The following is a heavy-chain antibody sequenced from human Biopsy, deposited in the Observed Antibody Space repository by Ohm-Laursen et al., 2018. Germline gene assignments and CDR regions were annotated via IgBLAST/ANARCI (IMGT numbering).Heavy chain of an antibody. CDR2: LNPVSGNS. CDR1: GYTFTCYD. CDR3: GRAVRNQLLTDP. Sequence: SVKVSCNASGYTFTCYDITWVRQASGQGPEWIGWLNPVSGNSNFGQKFRGRVTATSDTSISTAYMELSGLTSDDTATYYCGRAVRNQLLTDPWGQGTLVTVTS. J-gene: IGHJ5*02. D-gene: IGHD1-7*01. V-gene: IGHV1-8*01.